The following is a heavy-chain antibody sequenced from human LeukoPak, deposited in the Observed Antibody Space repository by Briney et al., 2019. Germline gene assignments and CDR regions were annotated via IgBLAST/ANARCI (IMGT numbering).Heavy chain of an antibody. CDR3: ARRRGPFDY. CDR1: GGSFSGYY. V-gene: IGHV4-34*01. CDR2: INHSGST. Sequence: SETLSLTCAVYGGSFSGYYWSWIRQPPGKGLEWIGEINHSGSTNYNPSLKSRVTISVDTSKNQSSLKLSSVTAADTAVYYCARRRGPFDYWGQGTLVTVSS. J-gene: IGHJ4*02.